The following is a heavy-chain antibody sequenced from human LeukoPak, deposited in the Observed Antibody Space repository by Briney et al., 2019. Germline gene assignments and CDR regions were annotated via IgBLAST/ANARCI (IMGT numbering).Heavy chain of an antibody. CDR1: GFTFSNYE. J-gene: IGHJ3*02. D-gene: IGHD3-22*01. CDR2: ISRGASTV. CDR3: TRDSHYYDSSGFPPDVFDI. V-gene: IGHV3-48*03. Sequence: GGSLRLSCTASGFTFSNYEINSVRQAPGQGLEWVSSISRGASTVYYVDSVRGRFTFSRDYTKTSMYLQMNCLRAQATALYFFTRDSHYYDSSGFPPDVFDIWGQGTMVTVSP.